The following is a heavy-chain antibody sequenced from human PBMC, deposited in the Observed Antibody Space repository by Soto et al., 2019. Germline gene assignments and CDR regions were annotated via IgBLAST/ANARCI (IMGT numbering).Heavy chain of an antibody. J-gene: IGHJ4*02. Sequence: EVQLLESGGGLVQPGGSLRLSCAASGFTFNIYAMSWVRQAPGKGLEWVSAISGSGGSTYFADSVKGRFSISRDNSKNTLYLQMNSLRAEDTAVYYCARGGRLQYYFDYWGQGTLVTVSS. V-gene: IGHV3-23*01. CDR3: ARGGRLQYYFDY. D-gene: IGHD4-4*01. CDR1: GFTFNIYA. CDR2: ISGSGGST.